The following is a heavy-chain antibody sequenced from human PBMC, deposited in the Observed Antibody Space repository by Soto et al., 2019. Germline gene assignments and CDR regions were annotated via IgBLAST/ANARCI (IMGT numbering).Heavy chain of an antibody. CDR2: ISAYNGNT. CDR1: GYTFTSYG. CDR3: ARDLGGWPIAALTVQGYRPATMDV. V-gene: IGHV1-18*01. J-gene: IGHJ6*04. Sequence: ASVKVSCKASGYTFTSYGISWVRQAPGQGLEWMGWISAYNGNTNYAQKLQGRVTMTTDTSTSTAYMELRSLRSDDTAVYYCARDLGGWPIAALTVQGYRPATMDVWGKGTTVTVSS. D-gene: IGHD6-6*01.